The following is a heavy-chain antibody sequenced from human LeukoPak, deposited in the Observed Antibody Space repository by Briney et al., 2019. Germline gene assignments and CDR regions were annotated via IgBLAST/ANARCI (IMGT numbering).Heavy chain of an antibody. J-gene: IGHJ4*02. D-gene: IGHD3-10*01. CDR3: ARTRCYYNSRSYGAPYYFDY. CDR2: INHSGST. Sequence: PSETLSLTCAVYGGSFSGYYWSWIRQPPGKGLEWIGEINHSGSTNYNPSLKSRVTISVDTSKNQFSLKPSSVTAADTAVYYCARTRCYYNSRSYGAPYYFDYWGQGTLVTVSS. V-gene: IGHV4-34*01. CDR1: GGSFSGYY.